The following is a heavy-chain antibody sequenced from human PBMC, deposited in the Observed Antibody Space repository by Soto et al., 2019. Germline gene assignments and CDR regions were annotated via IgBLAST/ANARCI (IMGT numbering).Heavy chain of an antibody. CDR2: INPSGGIT. V-gene: IGHV1-46*03. Sequence: ASVKFSCKAAGYTFTSYYMHWVRQAPGQVLECMVIINPSGGITSDXXKFQGRVXXTRDTSRSTVXMDLRXVRCEDTAVYYCARDPGGVKDAVDIWVQGTMVTVSS. CDR3: ARDPGGVKDAVDI. D-gene: IGHD1-26*01. J-gene: IGHJ3*02. CDR1: GYTFTSYY.